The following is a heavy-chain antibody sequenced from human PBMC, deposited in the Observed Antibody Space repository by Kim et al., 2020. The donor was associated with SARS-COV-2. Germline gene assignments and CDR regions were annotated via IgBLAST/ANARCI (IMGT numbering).Heavy chain of an antibody. J-gene: IGHJ4*02. CDR2: INHSGGT. CDR1: GGSLSGHQ. Sequence: SETLSLTCAVYGGSLSGHQWSWIRQPPGKGLEWIGEINHSGGTNYNPSLKNRVTISVDTSKNQFSLKLSSVTVADTAIYYCAKIKRGHSYGQDYWGQGSLVTVSS. CDR3: AKIKRGHSYGQDY. V-gene: IGHV4-34*01. D-gene: IGHD5-18*01.